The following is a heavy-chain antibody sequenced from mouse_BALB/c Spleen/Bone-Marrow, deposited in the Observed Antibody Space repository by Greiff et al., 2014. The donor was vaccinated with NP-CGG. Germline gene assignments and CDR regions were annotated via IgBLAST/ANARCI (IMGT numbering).Heavy chain of an antibody. D-gene: IGHD2-4*01. CDR3: ATMITDWYFDV. V-gene: IGHV14-3*02. CDR1: VFNIKDTY. Sequence: EVQLQQSGAELVKPGASVKLSCTASVFNIKDTYMHWVKQRPEQGLEWIGRIDPANGNTKYDPKFQGKATITADTSSNTAYLQLSSLTSEDTAVYYCATMITDWYFDVWGAGTTVTVSS. J-gene: IGHJ1*01. CDR2: IDPANGNT.